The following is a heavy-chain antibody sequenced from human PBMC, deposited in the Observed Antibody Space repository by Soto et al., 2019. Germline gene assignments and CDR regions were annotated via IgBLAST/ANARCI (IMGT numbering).Heavy chain of an antibody. J-gene: IGHJ4*02. Sequence: SETLSLTCTVSGGSISSSSYYWGWIRQPPGKGLEWIGSIYYSGSTYYNPSLKSRVTISVDTSKNQFSLKLSSVTAADTAVYYCASPWAYGSGNSYDYWGQGTLVTVSS. V-gene: IGHV4-39*01. D-gene: IGHD3-10*01. CDR2: IYYSGST. CDR1: GGSISSSSYY. CDR3: ASPWAYGSGNSYDY.